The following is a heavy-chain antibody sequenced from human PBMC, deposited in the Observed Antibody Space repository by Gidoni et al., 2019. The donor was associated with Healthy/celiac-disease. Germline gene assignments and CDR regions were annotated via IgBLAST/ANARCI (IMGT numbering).Heavy chain of an antibody. Sequence: QVQLQESGPGLVKPSQTLSLTCTVSGGSIRSGGYYWSWIRQHPGKGLEWIGYIYYSGSTYYNPSLKSRVTISVDTSKNQFSLKLSSVTAADTAVYYCARVGYCSGGSCYLDNWFDPWGQGTLVTVSS. CDR1: GGSIRSGGYY. V-gene: IGHV4-31*03. D-gene: IGHD2-15*01. J-gene: IGHJ5*02. CDR3: ARVGYCSGGSCYLDNWFDP. CDR2: IYYSGST.